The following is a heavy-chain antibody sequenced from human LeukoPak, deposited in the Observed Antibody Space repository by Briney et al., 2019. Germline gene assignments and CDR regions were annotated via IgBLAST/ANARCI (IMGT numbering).Heavy chain of an antibody. CDR3: ARATGLSPSFDY. Sequence: SETLSLTCTVSGGSITSSSYYWSWIRQPPGKGLEWIGYIYYSGSTNYNPSLESRVTISVDTSKNQFSRKLSSVTAADTAVYYWARATGLSPSFDYWGQGTLVTVSS. CDR1: GGSITSSSYY. V-gene: IGHV4-61*01. D-gene: IGHD3-9*01. CDR2: IYYSGST. J-gene: IGHJ4*02.